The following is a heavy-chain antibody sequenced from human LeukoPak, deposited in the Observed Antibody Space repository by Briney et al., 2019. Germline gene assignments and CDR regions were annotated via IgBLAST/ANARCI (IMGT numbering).Heavy chain of an antibody. Sequence: PGGSLRLSCAASGFAFSGYTMNWVRQAPGKGLEWVSSISSSSCSIYYADSVKGRFTISRDNAKNSLYLQMDSLRAEDTALYCCARFSGIYAIFDYWGQGILVTVSS. J-gene: IGHJ4*02. CDR1: GFAFSGYT. CDR2: ISSSSCSI. V-gene: IGHV3-21*01. D-gene: IGHD1-26*01. CDR3: ARFSGIYAIFDY.